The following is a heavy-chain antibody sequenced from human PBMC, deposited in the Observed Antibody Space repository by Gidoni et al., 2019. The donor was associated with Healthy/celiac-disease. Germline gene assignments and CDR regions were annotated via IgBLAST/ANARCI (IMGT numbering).Heavy chain of an antibody. J-gene: IGHJ4*02. V-gene: IGHV1-2*06. CDR2: INPNSGGT. Sequence: QVQLVQSGAEVKKPGASVKVSCKASGYTFTGYYMHWVRQAPGQGLEWMGRINPNSGGTNYAQKFQGRVTMTRDTSISTAYMELSRLRSDDTAVYYCARSFGELLYRAPFDYWGQGTLVTVSS. CDR1: GYTFTGYY. D-gene: IGHD3-10*01. CDR3: ARSFGELLYRAPFDY.